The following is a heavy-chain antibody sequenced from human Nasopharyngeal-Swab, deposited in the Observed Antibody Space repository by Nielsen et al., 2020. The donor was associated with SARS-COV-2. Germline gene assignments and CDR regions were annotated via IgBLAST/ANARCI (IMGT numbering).Heavy chain of an antibody. D-gene: IGHD5-24*01. CDR3: ARVRDNGYYFDC. CDR1: GGSISSRDYY. Sequence: LSLTCTVSGGSISSRDYYWSWIRQSPGKGLEWIGYIYYRGSTDYNPSLKSRVTMSVDTSKNEFSLKLMSVTASGTAAYYCARVRDNGYYFDCWGQGTQVTVSS. J-gene: IGHJ4*02. V-gene: IGHV4-30-4*01. CDR2: IYYRGST.